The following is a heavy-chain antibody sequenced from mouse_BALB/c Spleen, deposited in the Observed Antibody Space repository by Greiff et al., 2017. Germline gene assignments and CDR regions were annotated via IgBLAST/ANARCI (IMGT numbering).Heavy chain of an antibody. Sequence: EVQVVESGGGLVQPGGSRKLSCAASGFTFSSFGMHWVRQAPEKGLEWVAYISSGSSTIYYADTVKGRFTISRDNPKNTLFLQMTSLRSEDTAMYYCARTPPTYVYYAMDYWGQGTSVTVSS. CDR1: GFTFSSFG. J-gene: IGHJ4*01. CDR3: ARTPPTYVYYAMDY. D-gene: IGHD2-12*01. V-gene: IGHV5-17*02. CDR2: ISSGSSTI.